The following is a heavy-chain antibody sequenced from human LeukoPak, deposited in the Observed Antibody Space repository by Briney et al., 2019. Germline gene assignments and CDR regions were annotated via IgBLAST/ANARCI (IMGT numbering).Heavy chain of an antibody. Sequence: SETLSLTCTVSGGSISSYYWSWIRQPPGKGLEWNGYIYYSGSINYNPSLKSRVTISVDTSKNQFSLKLSSVTAADTAVYYCARGYSSGWSDYWGQGTLVTVSS. CDR1: GGSISSYY. V-gene: IGHV4-59*08. CDR3: ARGYSSGWSDY. CDR2: IYYSGSI. J-gene: IGHJ4*02. D-gene: IGHD6-19*01.